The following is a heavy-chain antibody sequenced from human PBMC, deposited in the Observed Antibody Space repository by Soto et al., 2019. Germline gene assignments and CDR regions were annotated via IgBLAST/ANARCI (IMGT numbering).Heavy chain of an antibody. V-gene: IGHV4-59*08. CDR2: IYYSGST. D-gene: IGHD4-17*01. Sequence: SETLSLTCTVSGGSISRYYWSWIRQPPGKGLEWIGYIYYSGSTNYNPSLKSRVTISVDTSKNQFSLKLSSVTAADTAVYYCARRYGDCFDYWGRGTLVTVSS. J-gene: IGHJ4*02. CDR3: ARRYGDCFDY. CDR1: GGSISRYY.